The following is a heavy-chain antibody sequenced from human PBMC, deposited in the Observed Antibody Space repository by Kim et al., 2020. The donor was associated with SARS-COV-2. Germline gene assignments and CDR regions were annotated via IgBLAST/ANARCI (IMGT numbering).Heavy chain of an antibody. J-gene: IGHJ4*02. CDR2: ISYDGSNK. Sequence: GGSLRLSCAASGFTFSSYAMHWVRQAPGKGLEWVAVISYDGSNKYYADSVKGRFTISRDNSKNTLYLQMNSLRAEDTAVYYCARDKDPRGYYYGWIGYWGQGTLVTVSS. V-gene: IGHV3-30-3*01. CDR1: GFTFSSYA. CDR3: ARDKDPRGYYYGWIGY. D-gene: IGHD3-10*01.